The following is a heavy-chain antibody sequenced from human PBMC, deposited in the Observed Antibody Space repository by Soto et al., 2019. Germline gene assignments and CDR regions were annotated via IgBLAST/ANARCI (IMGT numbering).Heavy chain of an antibody. J-gene: IGHJ4*02. D-gene: IGHD2-15*01. V-gene: IGHV4-59*01. CDR2: IYYSGST. CDR3: ARELSGPDY. CDR1: CGSISSYY. Sequence: SETLTLTCTVSCGSISSYYWSCIRQPPGKGLEWIGYIYYSGSTNYNPSLKSRVTISVDTSKNQFSLKLSSVIAADTAVYYCARELSGPDYWGQGTLVTVSS.